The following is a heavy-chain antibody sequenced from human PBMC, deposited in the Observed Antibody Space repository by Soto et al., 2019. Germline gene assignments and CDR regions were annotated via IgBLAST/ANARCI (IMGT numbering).Heavy chain of an antibody. D-gene: IGHD5-18*01. V-gene: IGHV1-69*12. Sequence: QVQLVQSGAEVKKPGSSVKVSCKASGGTFSSYASSWVRRAPGQGLEWMGGIVPIFGTANYAQKFQGRVTITADESTSTAYMELSSLRSEDTAVYYCASHSYGYFPHYYHGMDVWGHATTVTVSS. CDR2: IVPIFGTA. J-gene: IGHJ6*02. CDR1: GGTFSSYA. CDR3: ASHSYGYFPHYYHGMDV.